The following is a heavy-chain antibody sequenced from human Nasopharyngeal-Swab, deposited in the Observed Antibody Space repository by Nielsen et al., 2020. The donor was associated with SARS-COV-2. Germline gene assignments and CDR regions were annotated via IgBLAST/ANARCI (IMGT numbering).Heavy chain of an antibody. CDR1: GFTFSSYA. Sequence: LSLSCAASGFTFSSYAMSWVRQAPGKGLEWVSAISGSGGSTYYADSVKGRFTISRDNSKNTLYLQMNSLRAEDTAVYYCAKDAALRITMVRGVPNWFDPWGQGTLVTVSS. CDR2: ISGSGGST. CDR3: AKDAALRITMVRGVPNWFDP. J-gene: IGHJ5*02. D-gene: IGHD3-10*01. V-gene: IGHV3-23*01.